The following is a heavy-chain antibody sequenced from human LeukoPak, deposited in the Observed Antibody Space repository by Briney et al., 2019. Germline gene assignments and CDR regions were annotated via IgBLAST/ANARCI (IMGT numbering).Heavy chain of an antibody. V-gene: IGHV5-51*01. CDR3: ASRPFETTVVPWDFY. J-gene: IGHJ4*02. CDR2: IYPGDSDT. Sequence: GESLKISCKGSGYSFTSYWIGWVRQMPGKGLEWMGIIYPGDSDTRYSPSFQGQVTISADRSINPAYLQWNSLTASDTAMYYCASRPFETTVVPWDFYWGQGTQVTVSS. CDR1: GYSFTSYW. D-gene: IGHD4-23*01.